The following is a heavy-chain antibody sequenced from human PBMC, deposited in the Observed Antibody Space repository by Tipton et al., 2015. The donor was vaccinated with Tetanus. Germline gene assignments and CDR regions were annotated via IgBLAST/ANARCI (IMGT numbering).Heavy chain of an antibody. Sequence: SLRLSCAASGFTFSSYWMHWVRQVPGKGLEWVSGITWNSGSIGYADSVKGRFTISRDNAKNSLYLQMNSLRAEDTALYYCAKGLGFYGMDVWGQGTTVTVSS. CDR1: GFTFSSYW. CDR3: AKGLGFYGMDV. V-gene: IGHV3-9*01. CDR2: ITWNSGSI. D-gene: IGHD3-3*01. J-gene: IGHJ6*02.